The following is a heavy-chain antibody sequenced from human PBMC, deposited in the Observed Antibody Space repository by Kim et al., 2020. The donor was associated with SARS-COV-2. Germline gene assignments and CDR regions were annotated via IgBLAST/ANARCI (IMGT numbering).Heavy chain of an antibody. D-gene: IGHD6-19*01. J-gene: IGHJ4*02. Sequence: ASVKVSCKTSGYTFTNYYLTWVRQAPGQGLEWMGWISAYNGHTNYAQKFQGRVTLSTDTSTSTAYLELRSLSSDDTAIYYCARDLGMGYSSGWLVSQYWGQGALVIVSS. CDR3: ARDLGMGYSSGWLVSQY. CDR2: ISAYNGHT. V-gene: IGHV1-18*01. CDR1: GYTFTNYY.